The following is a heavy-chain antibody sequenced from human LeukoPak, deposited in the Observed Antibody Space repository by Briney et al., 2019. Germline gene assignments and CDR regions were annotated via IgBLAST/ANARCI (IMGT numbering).Heavy chain of an antibody. V-gene: IGHV3-64*01. CDR3: ARGVELLDY. J-gene: IGHJ4*02. Sequence: GGSLRLSCAASGFTFSSYAMHWVRQAPGKGLEYVSAISSNGGSTYYANSVKGRFTISRDNSKNTLYLQMGSLRAEDMAVYYCARGVELLDYWGQGTLVTVSS. D-gene: IGHD1-7*01. CDR2: ISSNGGST. CDR1: GFTFSSYA.